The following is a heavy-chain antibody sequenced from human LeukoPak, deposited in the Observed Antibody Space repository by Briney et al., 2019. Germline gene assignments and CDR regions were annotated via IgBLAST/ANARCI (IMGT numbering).Heavy chain of an antibody. Sequence: GASVKVSYKVSGYTLTELSMHWVRQAPGKGLEWMGGFDPEDGETIYAQKFQGRVTMTEDTSTDTAYMELSSLRSEDTAVYYCATGKKAFTIFGVVIIPDFDYWGQGTLVTVSS. CDR2: FDPEDGET. V-gene: IGHV1-24*01. CDR1: GYTLTELS. D-gene: IGHD3-3*01. J-gene: IGHJ4*02. CDR3: ATGKKAFTIFGVVIIPDFDY.